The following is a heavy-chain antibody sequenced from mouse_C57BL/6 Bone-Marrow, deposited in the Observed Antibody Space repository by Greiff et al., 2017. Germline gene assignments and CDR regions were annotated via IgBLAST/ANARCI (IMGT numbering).Heavy chain of an antibody. V-gene: IGHV1-82*01. CDR3: ARCPLLLRFYFDV. Sequence: VQLQQSGPELVKPGASVKISCKASGYAFSSSWMNWVKQRPGKGLEWIGRIYPGDGDTNYNGTFKSKATLTADKSSSTASMQLSSLTSVDSSVYVCARCPLLLRFYFDVWGTGTTVTVSS. D-gene: IGHD1-1*01. CDR2: IYPGDGDT. J-gene: IGHJ1*03. CDR1: GYAFSSSW.